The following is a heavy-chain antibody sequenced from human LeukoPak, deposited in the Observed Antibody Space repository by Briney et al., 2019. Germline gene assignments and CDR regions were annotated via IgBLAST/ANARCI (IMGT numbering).Heavy chain of an antibody. Sequence: GGSLRLSCAASGFTFSSYSMNWVRQAPGKGLEWVSYISSSSSTIYYADSAKGRFTISSDNAKNSLYLQMNSLRAEDTAVYYCARAAWTGGQYYFDYWGQGTLVTVSS. D-gene: IGHD3/OR15-3a*01. CDR2: ISSSSSTI. CDR3: ARAAWTGGQYYFDY. J-gene: IGHJ4*02. CDR1: GFTFSSYS. V-gene: IGHV3-48*04.